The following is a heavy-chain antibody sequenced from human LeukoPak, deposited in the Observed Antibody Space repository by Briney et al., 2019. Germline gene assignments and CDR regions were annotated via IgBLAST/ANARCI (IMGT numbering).Heavy chain of an antibody. V-gene: IGHV5-51*01. D-gene: IGHD1-26*01. Sequence: ESLKISCRGSGSCFTSYWISCGRQLPGEGLVWMGTIYSGDSDTTYSPSFQGQVTISADKSISTAYLQRRSLKAADTAIYYCARRGALGGDCLDYWGQGTLVTVSS. J-gene: IGHJ4*02. CDR2: IYSGDSDT. CDR3: ARRGALGGDCLDY. CDR1: GSCFTSYW.